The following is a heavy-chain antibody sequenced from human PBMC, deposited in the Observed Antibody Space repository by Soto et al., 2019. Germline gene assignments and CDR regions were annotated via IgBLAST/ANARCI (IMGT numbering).Heavy chain of an antibody. CDR3: ASLYNWRADRAFDI. V-gene: IGHV4-30-2*01. Sequence: PSETLSLTCAVSGGSISSGGYSWSWIRQPPGKGLEWIGYIYHSGSTYYNPSLKSRVTISVDRSKNQFSLKLSSVTAADTAVYYCASLYNWRADRAFDIWGQGTMVTVSS. CDR1: GGSISSGGYS. D-gene: IGHD1-20*01. J-gene: IGHJ3*02. CDR2: IYHSGST.